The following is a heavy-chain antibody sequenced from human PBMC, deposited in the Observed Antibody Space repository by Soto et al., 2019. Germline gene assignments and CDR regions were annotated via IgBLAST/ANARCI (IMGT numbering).Heavy chain of an antibody. J-gene: IGHJ6*02. CDR1: GFTFSNYG. Sequence: QVQLVESGGGVVQPGRSLRLSCAASGFTFSNYGMHWVRQAPGKGLEWVAVISYDGSNKYYADSVKGRFTISRDNSKNTLYLQMNSLRDEDTAVYYCAKGEYYYGSGSPYYGMDVRGQGTTVTVSS. CDR2: ISYDGSNK. D-gene: IGHD3-10*01. V-gene: IGHV3-30*18. CDR3: AKGEYYYGSGSPYYGMDV.